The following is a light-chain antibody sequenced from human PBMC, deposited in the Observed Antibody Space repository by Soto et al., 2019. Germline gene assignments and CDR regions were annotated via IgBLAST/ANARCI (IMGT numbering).Light chain of an antibody. CDR1: QSVSSY. Sequence: EIGLTQSPATLSLSPGDRATLSCRVSQSVSSYLAWYQHKPGQAPRLLIYDASNRATGIPARFSGSGSGTDFTLTISSLEPEDLAVYYCQQRSNWPPTFGQGTKLEIK. CDR3: QQRSNWPPT. J-gene: IGKJ2*01. V-gene: IGKV3-11*01. CDR2: DAS.